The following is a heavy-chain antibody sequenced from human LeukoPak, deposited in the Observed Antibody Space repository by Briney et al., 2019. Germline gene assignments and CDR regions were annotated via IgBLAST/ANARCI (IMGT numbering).Heavy chain of an antibody. CDR1: GGSISSGSYY. CDR3: AREAPYYDILTGYNVNWFDP. J-gene: IGHJ5*02. Sequence: SETLSLTCTVSGGSISSGSYYWSWIRQPAGKGLEWIGRNYSSGSTNYNPSLKSRVTISVDTSKNQFSLRLNSVTAADTAVYYCAREAPYYDILTGYNVNWFDPWGQGSLVTVSS. CDR2: NYSSGST. V-gene: IGHV4-61*02. D-gene: IGHD3-9*01.